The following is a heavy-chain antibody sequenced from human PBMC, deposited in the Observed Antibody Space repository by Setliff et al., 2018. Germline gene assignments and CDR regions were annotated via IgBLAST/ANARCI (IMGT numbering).Heavy chain of an antibody. CDR2: MNPNSGNT. Sequence: GASVKVSCKASGYTFTSYDINWVRQATGQGLEWMGWMNPNSGNTGYAQKFQGRVTMTRNTSISTAYMELSSLRPEDTAVYYCAREYYYDSRGAFDIWGQGTMVTVSS. V-gene: IGHV1-8*02. CDR3: AREYYYDSRGAFDI. CDR1: GYTFTSYD. J-gene: IGHJ3*02. D-gene: IGHD3-22*01.